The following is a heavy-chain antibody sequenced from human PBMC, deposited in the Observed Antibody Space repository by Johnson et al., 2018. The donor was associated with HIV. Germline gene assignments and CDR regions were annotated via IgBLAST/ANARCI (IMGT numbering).Heavy chain of an antibody. CDR1: GFTFSSYG. V-gene: IGHV3-48*04. CDR2: ISPSGSSI. D-gene: IGHD3-10*01. CDR3: ARESPGLGVNGFDI. J-gene: IGHJ3*02. Sequence: VQLVESGGGVVQPGRSLRLSCGASGFTFSSYGMHWVRQAPGKGLEWVSYISPSGSSINYADSVKGRFTIPRDNAKNSLYRQMNSLRAEDTALYYCARESPGLGVNGFDIWGQGTMVTVSS.